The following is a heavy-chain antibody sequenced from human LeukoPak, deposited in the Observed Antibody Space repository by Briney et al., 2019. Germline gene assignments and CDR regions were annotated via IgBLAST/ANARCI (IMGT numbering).Heavy chain of an antibody. D-gene: IGHD6-19*01. CDR2: IWYDGSNK. Sequence: GGSLRLSCVASGFTFGKYWMSWVRQAPGKGLEWVAVIWYDGSNKYYADSVKGRFTISRDNSKNTLYLQMNSLRAEDTAVYYCAREGSGWSSLTPCDYWGQGTLVTVSS. CDR1: GFTFGKYW. CDR3: AREGSGWSSLTPCDY. V-gene: IGHV3-33*07. J-gene: IGHJ4*02.